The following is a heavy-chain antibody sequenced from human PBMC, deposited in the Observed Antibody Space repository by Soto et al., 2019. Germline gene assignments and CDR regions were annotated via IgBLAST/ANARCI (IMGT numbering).Heavy chain of an antibody. Sequence: ETLSLTCAVYGGSFSGYYWSWVRQAPGKGLEWVSAISGSGGSTYYADSVKGRFTISRDNSKNTLYLQMNSLRAEDTAVYYCAKDWGGSSSSRYFDYWGQGTLVTVSS. CDR2: ISGSGGST. CDR1: GGSFSGYY. CDR3: AKDWGGSSSSRYFDY. V-gene: IGHV3-23*01. J-gene: IGHJ4*02. D-gene: IGHD6-6*01.